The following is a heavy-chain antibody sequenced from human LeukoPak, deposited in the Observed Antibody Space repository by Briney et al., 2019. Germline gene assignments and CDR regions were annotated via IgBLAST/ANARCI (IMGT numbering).Heavy chain of an antibody. CDR2: INPNSGGT. V-gene: IGHV1-2*02. CDR1: GYTFTGYY. D-gene: IGHD3-22*01. J-gene: IGHJ3*01. Sequence: ASVKVSCKASGYTFTGYYMHWVRQAPGQGLEWMGWINPNSGGTNYAQKFQGRVTMTRDTSISTAYMELSRLRSDDTAVYCCARISRGYYYDSSGPSHAFDFWGQGTMVTVSS. CDR3: ARISRGYYYDSSGPSHAFDF.